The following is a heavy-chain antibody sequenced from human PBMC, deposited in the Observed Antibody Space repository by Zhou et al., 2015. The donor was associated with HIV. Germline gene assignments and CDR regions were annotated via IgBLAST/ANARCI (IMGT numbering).Heavy chain of an antibody. CDR2: ISAYNGNT. D-gene: IGHD1-26*01. CDR3: ARDPLSGSYIPLERQFDY. J-gene: IGHJ4*02. CDR1: GYTFTSYG. Sequence: QVQLVQSGAEVKKPGASVKVSCKASGYTFTSYGISWVRQAPGQGLEWMGWISAYNGNTNYAQKLQGRVTMTTDTSTSTAYMELRSLRSDDTAVYYCARDPLSGSYIPLERQFDYWGQGTLVTVSS. V-gene: IGHV1-18*01.